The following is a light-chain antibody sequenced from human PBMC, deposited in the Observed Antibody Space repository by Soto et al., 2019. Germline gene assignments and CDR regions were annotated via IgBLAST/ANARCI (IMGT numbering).Light chain of an antibody. CDR2: EVS. CDR3: TSYTNSSTLGV. J-gene: IGLJ1*01. Sequence: SVLAQPASVSGSPGQSITIARAGTSSDVGAYNYVSWYQQHPGKAPKLMIYEVSNRPSGVSNRFSGSKSGDTASLTISGLQAEDEAAYYSTSYTNSSTLGVFGTGTKVTVL. CDR1: SSDVGAYNY. V-gene: IGLV2-14*01.